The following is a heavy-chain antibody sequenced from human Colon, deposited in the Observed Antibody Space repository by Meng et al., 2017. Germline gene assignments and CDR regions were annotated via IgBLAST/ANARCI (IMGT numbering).Heavy chain of an antibody. J-gene: IGHJ1*01. D-gene: IGHD1-26*01. CDR2: ISQSGSS. CDR1: GGSSSSTNW. V-gene: IGHV4-4*02. Sequence: GSGPGLVKPSGPRALTGACSGGSSSSTNWWSWIRQPPGKGLEWIGEISQSGSSNYNPSLKSRVTMSLDKFKNHFFLNLSSVSAADTAVYYCAREDGSIGFTPAGQWGQGTLVTVSS. CDR3: AREDGSIGFTPAGQ.